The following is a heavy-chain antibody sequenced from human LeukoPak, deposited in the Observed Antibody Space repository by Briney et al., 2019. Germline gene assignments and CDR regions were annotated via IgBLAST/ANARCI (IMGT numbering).Heavy chain of an antibody. J-gene: IGHJ4*02. D-gene: IGHD2-15*01. CDR2: IYYSGST. V-gene: IGHV4-30-4*01. CDR3: ARGGCRGGSCYSDY. CDR1: GGSISSGDYY. Sequence: PSETLSLTCTVSGGSISSGDYYWSWIRQPPGKGLEWIGYIYYSGSTYYNPSLKSRVTISVDTSKNQFSLKLRSVTAADTAVYYCARGGCRGGSCYSDYWGQGTLVTVSS.